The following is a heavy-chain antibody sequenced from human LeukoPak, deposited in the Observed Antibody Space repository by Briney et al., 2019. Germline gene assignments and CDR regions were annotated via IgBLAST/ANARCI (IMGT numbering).Heavy chain of an antibody. Sequence: GGSLRLSCAASGFTFSSYAMHWVRQAPGKGLEWVAVISYDGSNKYYADSVKGRFTISRDNSKNTLYLQLNSLRAEDTAVYYCAKTGGPWDWGQGTLVTVSS. D-gene: IGHD7-27*01. V-gene: IGHV3-30-3*02. J-gene: IGHJ4*02. CDR3: AKTGGPWD. CDR1: GFTFSSYA. CDR2: ISYDGSNK.